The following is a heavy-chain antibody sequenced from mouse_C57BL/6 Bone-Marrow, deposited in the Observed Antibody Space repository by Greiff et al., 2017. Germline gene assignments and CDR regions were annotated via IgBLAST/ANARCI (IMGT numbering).Heavy chain of an antibody. CDR2: IYPGDGDT. J-gene: IGHJ2*01. V-gene: IGHV1-82*01. Sequence: VQRVESGPELVKPGASVKISCKASGYAFSSSWMNWVKQRPGKGLEWIGRIYPGDGDTNYNGKFKGKATLTADKSSSTAYMQLSSLTSEDSAVYFCARLLRYQIGNYFDYWGQGTTLTVSS. CDR1: GYAFSSSW. CDR3: ARLLRYQIGNYFDY. D-gene: IGHD1-1*01.